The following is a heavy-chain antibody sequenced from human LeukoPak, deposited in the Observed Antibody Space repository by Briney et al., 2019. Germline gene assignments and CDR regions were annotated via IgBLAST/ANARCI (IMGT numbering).Heavy chain of an antibody. V-gene: IGHV4-39*07. CDR1: GGSISSSSYY. Sequence: ASETLSLTCTVSGGSISSSSYYWGWIRQPPGKGLEWIGSIYYSGSTYYNPSLKSRVTISVDTSKNQFSLKLSSVTAADTAVYYCARGPYYYDSSGYYLYFDYWGQGTLVTVSS. CDR3: ARGPYYYDSSGYYLYFDY. D-gene: IGHD3-22*01. CDR2: IYYSGST. J-gene: IGHJ4*02.